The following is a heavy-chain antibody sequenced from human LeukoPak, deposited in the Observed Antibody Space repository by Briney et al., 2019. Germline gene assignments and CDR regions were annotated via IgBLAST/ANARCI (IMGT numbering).Heavy chain of an antibody. CDR2: ISSSGSAI. J-gene: IGHJ4*02. D-gene: IGHD1-26*01. CDR1: GFPLSSYS. CDR3: VRVKGSYFDY. V-gene: IGHV3-48*01. Sequence: GGSLRLSCAAPGFPLSSYSINWVRQAPGKGLEWVSYISSSGSAIYYVDSVKCRFTVSRDNAKNSLFLQMNSPRAEDTAVYYCVRVKGSYFDYWGQGAVVTVSS.